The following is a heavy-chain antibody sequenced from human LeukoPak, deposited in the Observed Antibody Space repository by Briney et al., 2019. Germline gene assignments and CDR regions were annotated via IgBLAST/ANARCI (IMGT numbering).Heavy chain of an antibody. D-gene: IGHD3-3*01. CDR1: GFTLSNYG. J-gene: IGHJ4*02. CDR2: ISGSGGST. CDR3: AKRGVVIRVIIVGFHKEAYYFDS. V-gene: IGHV3-23*01. Sequence: GGSLRLSCAVSGFTLSNYGMSWVRQAPGKGLEWVAGISGSGGSTNYADSVKGRFTISRDNRKNTLYLQMNSLRVEDTAVYFCAKRGVVIRVIIVGFHKEAYYFDSWGQGALVAVSS.